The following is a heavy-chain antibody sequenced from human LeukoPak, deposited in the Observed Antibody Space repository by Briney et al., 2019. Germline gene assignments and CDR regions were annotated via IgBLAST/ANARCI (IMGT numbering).Heavy chain of an antibody. V-gene: IGHV4-59*01. D-gene: IGHD1-26*01. J-gene: IGHJ6*02. Sequence: PAETLSLTCTVSGGSISSYYWSWIRQPPGKGLEWIGYIYYSGSTKYNPSLKSRVTISVDTSKNQFSLKLSSVTAADTAVYYCARWWELEYGMDVWGQGTTVT. CDR3: ARWWELEYGMDV. CDR2: IYYSGST. CDR1: GGSISSYY.